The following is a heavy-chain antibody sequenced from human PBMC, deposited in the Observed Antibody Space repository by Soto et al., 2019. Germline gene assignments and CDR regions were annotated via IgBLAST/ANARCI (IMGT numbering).Heavy chain of an antibody. V-gene: IGHV3-66*01. D-gene: IGHD1-1*01. CDR2: IYSGGST. Sequence: PGGSLRLSCAASGFTVSSNYMSWVRQAPGKGLEWVSVIYSGGSTYYADSVKGRFTISRDNSKNTLYLQMNSLRAEDTAVYYCARDRYINSYYYYYGMDVWGQGTTVTVSS. J-gene: IGHJ6*02. CDR3: ARDRYINSYYYYYGMDV. CDR1: GFTVSSNY.